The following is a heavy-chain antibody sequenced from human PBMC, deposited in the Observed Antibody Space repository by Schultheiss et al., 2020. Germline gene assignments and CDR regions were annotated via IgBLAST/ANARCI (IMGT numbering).Heavy chain of an antibody. D-gene: IGHD3-10*01. Sequence: SETLSLTCTVFGGSISSSYWSWIRQPPGKGLEWIGYIYYSGSTNYNPSLKSRVTISVDTSKNHFSLRLSSVTAADTAVYYCARVVTIYYGSGSLDYFDYWGQGTLVTVSS. CDR1: GGSISSSY. CDR3: ARVVTIYYGSGSLDYFDY. J-gene: IGHJ4*02. V-gene: IGHV4-59*01. CDR2: IYYSGST.